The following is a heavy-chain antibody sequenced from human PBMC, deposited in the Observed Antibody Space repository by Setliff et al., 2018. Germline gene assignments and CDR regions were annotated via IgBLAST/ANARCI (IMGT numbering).Heavy chain of an antibody. CDR2: MNPNSGNT. Sequence: GASVKVSCKTSGYTFTDFYIQWVRQAPGQGLEWMGWMNPNSGNTGYAQKFQGRVTITRNTSISTAYMELSRLRSDDTAVYYCARDLNRWFGEFAFDIWGQGTMVTVSS. CDR1: GYTFTDFY. D-gene: IGHD3-10*01. J-gene: IGHJ3*02. V-gene: IGHV1-8*03. CDR3: ARDLNRWFGEFAFDI.